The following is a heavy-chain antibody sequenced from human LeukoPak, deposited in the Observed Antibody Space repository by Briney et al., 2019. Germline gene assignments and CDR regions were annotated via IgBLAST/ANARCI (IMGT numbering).Heavy chain of an antibody. D-gene: IGHD3-22*01. CDR1: GYTFTSYD. J-gene: IGHJ4*02. CDR2: MSPNSGNT. CDR3: ATPQWVSSGYYGY. V-gene: IGHV1-8*01. Sequence: ASVKVSCKASGYTFTSYDINWVRQATGQGLEWMGWMSPNSGNTGYAQKFQGRVTMTEDTSTDTAYMELSSLRSEDTAVYYCATPQWVSSGYYGYWGQGTLVTVSS.